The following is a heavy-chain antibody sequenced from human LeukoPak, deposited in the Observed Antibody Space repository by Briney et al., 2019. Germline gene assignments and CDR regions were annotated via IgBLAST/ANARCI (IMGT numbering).Heavy chain of an antibody. CDR2: INPNSGGT. CDR1: GYTFTGYY. D-gene: IGHD3-10*01. CDR3: ATGLWFGELHFEYRFDP. J-gene: IGHJ5*02. V-gene: IGHV1-2*02. Sequence: ASVKVSCKASGYTFTGYYMHWVRQAPGQGLEWMGWINPNSGGTNYAQKFQGRVTMTRDTSISTAYMELSRLRSDDTAVYYRATGLWFGELHFEYRFDPWGQGTLVTVSS.